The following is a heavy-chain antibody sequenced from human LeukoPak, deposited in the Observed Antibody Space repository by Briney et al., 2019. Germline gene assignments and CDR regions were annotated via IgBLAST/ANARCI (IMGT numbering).Heavy chain of an antibody. J-gene: IGHJ4*02. V-gene: IGHV4-39*07. Sequence: SETLSLTCTVSGGSISSSSYYWGWIRQPPGKGLEWIGSIYYSGSTYYNPSLKSRVTISVDTSKNQFSLKLSSVTAADTAVYYCARRVTGYFFVYWGQGTLVTVSS. CDR1: GGSISSSSYY. D-gene: IGHD1-14*01. CDR3: ARRVTGYFFVY. CDR2: IYYSGST.